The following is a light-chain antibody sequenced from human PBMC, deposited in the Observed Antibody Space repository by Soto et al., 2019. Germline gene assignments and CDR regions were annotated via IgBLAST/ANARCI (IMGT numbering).Light chain of an antibody. V-gene: IGLV4-69*01. Sequence: QPVLTQSPSASASLGASVKLTCTLSSGHSYYAIAWHQQQPEKGPRYLMKLNSDGSHSKGDGIPDRFSGSSSGAERYLTISSLQSEDETDYYCQTWGTGGVVFGGGTKVNVL. J-gene: IGLJ2*01. CDR3: QTWGTGGVV. CDR1: SGHSYYA. CDR2: LNSDGSH.